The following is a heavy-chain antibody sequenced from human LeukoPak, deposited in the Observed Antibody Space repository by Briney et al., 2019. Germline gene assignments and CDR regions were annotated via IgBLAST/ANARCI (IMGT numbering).Heavy chain of an antibody. D-gene: IGHD3-22*01. CDR3: ARGGVRDDFSGYYFDY. CDR1: GGTFSSYA. CDR2: IIPIFGTA. Sequence: SVKVSCKASGGTFSSYAISWVRQAPGRGLEWMGGIIPIFGTANYAQKFQGRVTITTDESTSTAYMELSSLRSEDTATYYCARGGVRDDFSGYYFDYWGQGALVTVSS. J-gene: IGHJ4*02. V-gene: IGHV1-69*05.